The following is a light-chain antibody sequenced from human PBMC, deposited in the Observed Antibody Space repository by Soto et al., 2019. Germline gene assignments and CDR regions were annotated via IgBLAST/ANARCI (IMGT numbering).Light chain of an antibody. Sequence: EIVMTQSPATLSVSPGERATLSCRASQSVSSNLAWYQQKPGQAPRLLIYGASTRATGIPARFSGSGSGTEFTLTISSLQSEDFAIYFCQQSNSFPPIPFGQGTRVEV. CDR1: QSVSSN. CDR3: QQSNSFPPIP. CDR2: GAS. J-gene: IGKJ5*01. V-gene: IGKV3-15*01.